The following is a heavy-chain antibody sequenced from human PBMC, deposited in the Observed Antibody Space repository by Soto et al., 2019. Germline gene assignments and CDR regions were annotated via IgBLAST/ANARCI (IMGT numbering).Heavy chain of an antibody. J-gene: IGHJ4*02. D-gene: IGHD3-10*01. CDR1: GDSFTSYW. V-gene: IGHV5-51*01. Sequence: PGGSLKISCKGSGDSFTSYWIAWVRQMPGKGLEWMGIVYPGDSHPRYSPSFQGQVTISADKSISTAYLQWSSLKASDTPMYYCARPSGSGTPWSLNTLGYWGQGTLVTVS. CDR3: ARPSGSGTPWSLNTLGY. CDR2: VYPGDSHP.